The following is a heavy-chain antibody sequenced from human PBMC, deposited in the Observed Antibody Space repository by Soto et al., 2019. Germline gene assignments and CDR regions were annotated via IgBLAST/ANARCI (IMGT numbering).Heavy chain of an antibody. Sequence: QVQLVQSGAEVKKPGASVKVSCKPFGYTFTSYYIHWVRQAPGEGLEWMGIVNPSSGVTGYTQKFQGRVTMTTDTSTSTVYMELSSLRSEDPAVYYCARDMREGLSGWHGVDYWGQGTLVTVSS. CDR1: GYTFTSYY. CDR2: VNPSSGVT. D-gene: IGHD6-19*01. J-gene: IGHJ4*02. V-gene: IGHV1-46*01. CDR3: ARDMREGLSGWHGVDY.